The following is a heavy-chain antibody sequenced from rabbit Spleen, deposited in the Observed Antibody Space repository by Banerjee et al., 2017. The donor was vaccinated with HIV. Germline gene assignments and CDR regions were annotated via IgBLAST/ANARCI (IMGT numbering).Heavy chain of an antibody. CDR3: ARDTGSSFSSYGMDL. J-gene: IGHJ6*01. CDR2: IASSASGFT. V-gene: IGHV1S45*01. CDR1: GIDFSTYSY. D-gene: IGHD8-1*01. Sequence: QEQLEESGGGLVKPGGTLTLTCKASGIDFSTYSYMCWVRQAPGKGLEWISCIASSASGFTYSATWAKGRFTISKTSSTTVTLQMTSLTVADTATYFCARDTGSSFSSYGMDLWGPGTLVTVS.